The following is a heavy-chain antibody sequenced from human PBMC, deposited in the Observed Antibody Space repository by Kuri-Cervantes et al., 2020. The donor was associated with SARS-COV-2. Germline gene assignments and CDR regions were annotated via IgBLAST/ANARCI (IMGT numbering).Heavy chain of an antibody. D-gene: IGHD6-6*01. CDR1: GGSISSYY. V-gene: IGHV4-38-2*02. J-gene: IGHJ4*02. CDR2: IYHSGST. Sequence: SETLSLTCTVSGGSISSYYWSWIRQPPGKGLEWIGSIYHSGSTYYNPSLKSRVTISVDTSKNQFSLKLSSVTAADTAVYYCARVARLVSYYFDYWGQGTLVTVSS. CDR3: ARVARLVSYYFDY.